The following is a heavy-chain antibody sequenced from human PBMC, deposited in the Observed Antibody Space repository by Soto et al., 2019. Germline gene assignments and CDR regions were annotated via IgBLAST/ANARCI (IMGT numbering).Heavy chain of an antibody. CDR2: LIHGGST. J-gene: IGHJ3*02. Sequence: PSETLSLTCAIYGASLGGFHWTWLRQAPGKVLEWIGELIHGGSTNYNPSLKGRVSFSLDTSKNQFSLHLMSVTAADTAVYYCARSPLGYDYFRQTWREVGDSFDIWGRGTLVTFSS. D-gene: IGHD3-16*01. V-gene: IGHV4-34*12. CDR3: ARSPLGYDYFRQTWREVGDSFDI. CDR1: GASLGGFH.